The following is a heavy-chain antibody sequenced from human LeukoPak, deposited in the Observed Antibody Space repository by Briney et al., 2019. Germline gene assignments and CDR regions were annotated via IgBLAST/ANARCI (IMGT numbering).Heavy chain of an antibody. CDR1: GFTFSSYS. J-gene: IGHJ2*01. CDR3: ARGPRYYDILTGYRTWYFDL. Sequence: GSLRLSCAASGFTFSSYSMNWVRQAPGKGLEWIGEINHSGSTNYNPSLKSRVTISVDTSKNQFSLKLSSVTAADTAVYYCARGPRYYDILTGYRTWYFDLWGRGPLVTVSS. CDR2: INHSGST. V-gene: IGHV4-34*01. D-gene: IGHD3-9*01.